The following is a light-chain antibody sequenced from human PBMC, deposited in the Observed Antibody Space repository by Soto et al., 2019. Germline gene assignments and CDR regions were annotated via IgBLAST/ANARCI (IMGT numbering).Light chain of an antibody. CDR1: SSNIGSDY. V-gene: IGLV1-47*03. CDR3: AAWDDSLSGYV. Sequence: QSVLTQPPSASGTPGQRVTISCSGSSSNIGSDYVYWYQQFPGTAPKLLIYRNNQRPSGVPDRFSGSKSGTSASLAISGLWSEDEADYYCAAWDDSLSGYVFGTGTKSPS. J-gene: IGLJ1*01. CDR2: RNN.